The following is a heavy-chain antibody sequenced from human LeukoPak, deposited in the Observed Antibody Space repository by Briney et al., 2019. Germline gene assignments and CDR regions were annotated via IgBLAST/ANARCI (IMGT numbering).Heavy chain of an antibody. D-gene: IGHD6-6*01. J-gene: IGHJ4*02. CDR2: ISGSGDNT. Sequence: GGSLRLSCAASGFTLSSYAMSWVRQVPGKGLEWVSVISGSGDNTYYADSVKGRFTISRDNSKNMLYLQTNSLRAEDTAVYYCAKWKYSNSGIDDYWGQGTLVTVSS. V-gene: IGHV3-23*01. CDR3: AKWKYSNSGIDDY. CDR1: GFTLSSYA.